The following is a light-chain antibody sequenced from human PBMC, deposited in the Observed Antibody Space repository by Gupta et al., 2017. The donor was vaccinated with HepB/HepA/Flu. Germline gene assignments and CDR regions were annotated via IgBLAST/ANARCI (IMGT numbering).Light chain of an antibody. CDR1: SGINVGTYR. Sequence: QAVLTQPSSLSASPGASASLTCTLRSGINVGTYRIYWYQQKPGSPPQYLLRYKSDSDKQQGSGVPSRFSGSKDASANAVILLSSGLQSEDESYYYCMIWHSSAWVFGGGTKLTVL. CDR2: YKSDSDK. J-gene: IGLJ3*02. CDR3: MIWHSSAWV. V-gene: IGLV5-45*02.